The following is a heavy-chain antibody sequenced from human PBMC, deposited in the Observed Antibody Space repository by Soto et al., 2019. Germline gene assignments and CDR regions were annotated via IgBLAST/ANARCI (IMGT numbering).Heavy chain of an antibody. D-gene: IGHD2-2*01. CDR1: GYTFTSYA. J-gene: IGHJ4*02. CDR2: INAGNGNT. V-gene: IGHV1-3*01. CDR3: AREEDIVVVPAALRNHLFDY. Sequence: QVQLVQSGAEVKKPGASVKVSCKASGYTFTSYAMHWVRQAPGQRLEWMGWINAGNGNTKYSQKFQGRVTITRDTSARTAYMELSSLRSEDTAVYYCAREEDIVVVPAALRNHLFDYWGQGTLVTVSS.